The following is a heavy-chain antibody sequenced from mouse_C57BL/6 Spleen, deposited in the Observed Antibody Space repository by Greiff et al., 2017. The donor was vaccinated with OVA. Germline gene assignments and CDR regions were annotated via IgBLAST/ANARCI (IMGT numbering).Heavy chain of an antibody. D-gene: IGHD2-3*01. Sequence: EVQLQQSGAELVKPGASVKLSCTASGFNIKDYYMHWVKQRTEQGLEWIGRIDPEDGDTKYAPKFQGKATITADTSSNTAYLQLSSLTSEDAAVYYCASYDGYWYCGVWGTGTTVTVAS. CDR3: ASYDGYWYCGV. J-gene: IGHJ1*03. CDR1: GFNIKDYY. V-gene: IGHV14-2*01. CDR2: IDPEDGDT.